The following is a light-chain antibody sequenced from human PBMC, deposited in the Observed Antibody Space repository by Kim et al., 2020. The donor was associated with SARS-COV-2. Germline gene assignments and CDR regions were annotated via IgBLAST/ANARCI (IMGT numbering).Light chain of an antibody. V-gene: IGKV1-13*02. CDR2: DAS. J-gene: IGKJ4*01. CDR3: KQFNSYPLLT. Sequence: SVGGSVTMTSLARQGMGSPLTWYRQKPEKALILLGDDASSFESSVPSRYIVAGSETDFTLPINRQQPEDFATYYCKQFNSYPLLTFGGGT. CDR1: QGMGSP.